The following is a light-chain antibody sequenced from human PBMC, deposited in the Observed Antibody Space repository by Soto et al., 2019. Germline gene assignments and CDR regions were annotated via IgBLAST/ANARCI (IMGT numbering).Light chain of an antibody. CDR2: GAS. J-gene: IGKJ2*01. CDR1: QSVSSSY. V-gene: IGKV3-20*01. Sequence: EIVLTQSPGTLSLSPGERATLSCRASQSVSSSYLAWYQQKPGQAPRLLIYGASSSSTGIPDRFSGRGSGTDFTLSISRLEPEDFAVYYCQQYGSSPRMYTFGQGTKLEIK. CDR3: QQYGSSPRMYT.